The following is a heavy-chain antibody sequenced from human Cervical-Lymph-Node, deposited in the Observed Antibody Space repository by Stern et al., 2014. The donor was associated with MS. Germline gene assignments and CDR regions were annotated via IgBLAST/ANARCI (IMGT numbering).Heavy chain of an antibody. Sequence: VQLVQSGAEVKKPGASVNVSCKASGYAFTTYYIHWVRQAPAQGLEWMGIINPSGSSTHYAQNFQGRVTMTRGTSTSTVYMELSSLRSEDTAIYYCARDLGGSPSLRYWGQGTLVTVSS. CDR2: INPSGSST. D-gene: IGHD1-26*01. CDR1: GYAFTTYY. V-gene: IGHV1-46*01. J-gene: IGHJ4*02. CDR3: ARDLGGSPSLRY.